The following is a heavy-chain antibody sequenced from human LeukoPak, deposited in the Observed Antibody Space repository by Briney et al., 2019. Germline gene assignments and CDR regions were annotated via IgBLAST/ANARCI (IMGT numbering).Heavy chain of an antibody. V-gene: IGHV1-69*08. CDR3: TRVNLRGSKYNWFDP. Sequence: SVKVSCKTSGGTLRTHIFSWVRQAPGQGLEWMGRITPIIETTNYAQRFQGRVTITADPYTGTVYMEMSNLRSNDTAIYYCTRVNLRGSKYNWFDPWGQGTPVTVSS. D-gene: IGHD4-11*01. CDR1: GGTLRTHI. CDR2: ITPIIETT. J-gene: IGHJ5*02.